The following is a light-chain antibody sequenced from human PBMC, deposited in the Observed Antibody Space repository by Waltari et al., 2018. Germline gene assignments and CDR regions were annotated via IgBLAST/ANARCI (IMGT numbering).Light chain of an antibody. CDR1: QDINSL. Sequence: IQMTQSPSSLSASVGDRVTITCRASQDINSLLNWYQQKPGKAPTLLMYYGNRLESGVPLRFSGSDSGTEFTLIINILHPEDFATYYCQQYNTVPYTFGQGTKVEIK. J-gene: IGKJ2*01. CDR3: QQYNTVPYT. CDR2: YGN. V-gene: IGKV1-13*02.